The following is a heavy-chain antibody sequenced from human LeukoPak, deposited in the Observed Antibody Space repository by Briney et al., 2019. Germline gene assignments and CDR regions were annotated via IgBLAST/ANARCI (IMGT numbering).Heavy chain of an antibody. V-gene: IGHV3-21*04. CDR2: ISSSSDYI. CDR3: AKDQYYDFWSGLLDP. J-gene: IGHJ5*02. Sequence: GGSLRLSCAASGFTFNIYSMNWVRQAPGKGLEWVSSISSSSDYIYYADSVKGRFTISRDNSKNTLYLQMNSLRAEDTAVYYCAKDQYYDFWSGLLDPWGQGTLVTVSS. CDR1: GFTFNIYS. D-gene: IGHD3-3*01.